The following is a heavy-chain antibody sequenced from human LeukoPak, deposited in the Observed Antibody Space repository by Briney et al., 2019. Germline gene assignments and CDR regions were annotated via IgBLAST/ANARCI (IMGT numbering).Heavy chain of an antibody. V-gene: IGHV4-59*12. Sequence: PSETLSLTCTVSGGSISSYYWSWIRQPPGKGLEWIGYIYYSGSTNYNPSLKSRVTMSVDTSKNQFSLKLSSVTAADTAVYYCARVGSWYSRWGFDPWGQGTLVTVSS. CDR3: ARVGSWYSRWGFDP. D-gene: IGHD6-13*01. J-gene: IGHJ5*02. CDR2: IYYSGST. CDR1: GGSISSYY.